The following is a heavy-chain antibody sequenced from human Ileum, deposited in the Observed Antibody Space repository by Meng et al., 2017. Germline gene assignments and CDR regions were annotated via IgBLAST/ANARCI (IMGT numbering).Heavy chain of an antibody. CDR2: ISHSGSA. D-gene: IGHD4-23*01. J-gene: IGHJ4*02. V-gene: IGHV4-4*02. Sequence: QGQLQESGPGRGRPSGTLSLTCAGSSGSISSNTDWSWVRQPPGKGLEWIGQISHSGSAYYNPSLKSRVTMSVDKSKSQFSLMLTSVTAADTAIYYCARHGGYSQDFWGQGTLVTVSS. CDR1: SGSISSNTD. CDR3: ARHGGYSQDF.